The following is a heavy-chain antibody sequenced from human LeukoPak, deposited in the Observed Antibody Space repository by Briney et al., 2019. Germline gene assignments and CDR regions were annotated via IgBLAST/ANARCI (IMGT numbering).Heavy chain of an antibody. CDR2: INRSGST. J-gene: IGHJ5*02. D-gene: IGHD2-2*01. Sequence: SETLSLTCAVYGGSFSGYYWSWIRQPPGKGLEWIGEINRSGSTNYNPSLKSRVTISVDTSKNQFSLKLSSVTAADTAVYYCARGGIVVVPAAPPNWFDPWGQGTLVTVSS. CDR3: ARGGIVVVPAAPPNWFDP. CDR1: GGSFSGYY. V-gene: IGHV4-34*01.